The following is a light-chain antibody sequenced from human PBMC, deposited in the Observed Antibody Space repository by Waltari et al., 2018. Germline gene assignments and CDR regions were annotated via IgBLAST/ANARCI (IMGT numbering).Light chain of an antibody. J-gene: IGKJ1*01. CDR1: QSVSIY. CDR2: HTS. CDR3: QHYKSLPVS. V-gene: IGKV3-20*01. Sequence: IVLTQSPGTLSLSPGEIATLSCRASQSVSIYLAWYQQKPGQAPRLLIYHTSTRATGIPDRFSGSGSGTDFSLTISGLEPEDFAVYYCQHYKSLPVSCGQGTRVEIK.